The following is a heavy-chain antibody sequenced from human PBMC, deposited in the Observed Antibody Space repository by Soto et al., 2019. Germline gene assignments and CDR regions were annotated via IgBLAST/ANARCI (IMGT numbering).Heavy chain of an antibody. D-gene: IGHD6-19*01. CDR1: GFTFSSYE. CDR2: ISSSGSTI. Sequence: GGSLRLSCAASGFTFSSYEMNWVRQAPGKGLEWVSYISSSGSTIYYADSVKGRFTISRDNAKNSLYLQMNSLRAEDTAVYYCAKGRDEYSSAWFVDWGQGTLVTVSS. V-gene: IGHV3-48*03. CDR3: AKGRDEYSSAWFVD. J-gene: IGHJ5*02.